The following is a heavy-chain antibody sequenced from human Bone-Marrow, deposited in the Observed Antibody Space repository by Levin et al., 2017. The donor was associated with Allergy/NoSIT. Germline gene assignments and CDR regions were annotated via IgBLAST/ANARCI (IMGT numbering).Heavy chain of an antibody. V-gene: IGHV3-21*06. Sequence: GESLKISCRGSGFDFNTHDMNWVRQAPGQGLEWVSSISGNSHYVYYADSVKGRFSISRDNAKNSMFLHMNSLRVEDTAVYYCARSQGRSGWSYYYYGMDVWGRGTTLIVSS. CDR3: ARSQGRSGWSYYYYGMDV. J-gene: IGHJ6*02. CDR1: GFDFNTHD. CDR2: ISGNSHYV. D-gene: IGHD6-19*01.